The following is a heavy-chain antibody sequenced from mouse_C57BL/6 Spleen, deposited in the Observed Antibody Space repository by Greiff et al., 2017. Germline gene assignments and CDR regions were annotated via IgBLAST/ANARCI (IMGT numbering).Heavy chain of an antibody. V-gene: IGHV1-69*01. CDR1: GYTFTSYW. Sequence: QVQLQQPGAELVMPGASVKLSCKASGYTFTSYWMHWVKQRPGPGLEWIGEIDPSDSYTNYNQKFKGKSTLTVDKSSSTAYMQLSSLTSEDSAVYDCARRGGSNDYAMDYWGQGTSVTVAS. J-gene: IGHJ4*01. CDR2: IDPSDSYT. CDR3: ARRGGSNDYAMDY.